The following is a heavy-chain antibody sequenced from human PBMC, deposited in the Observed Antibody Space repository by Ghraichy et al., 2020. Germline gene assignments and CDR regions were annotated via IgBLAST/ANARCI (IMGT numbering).Heavy chain of an antibody. J-gene: IGHJ4*02. CDR1: GFTFSGSA. D-gene: IGHD2-2*01. Sequence: GESLNISCAASGFTFSGSAMHWVRQASGKGLEWVGRIRSKANSYATAYAASVKGRFTISRDDSKNTAYLQMNSLKTEDTAVYYCTRLPYCSSTSCYANDYWGQGTLVTVSS. V-gene: IGHV3-73*01. CDR2: IRSKANSYAT. CDR3: TRLPYCSSTSCYANDY.